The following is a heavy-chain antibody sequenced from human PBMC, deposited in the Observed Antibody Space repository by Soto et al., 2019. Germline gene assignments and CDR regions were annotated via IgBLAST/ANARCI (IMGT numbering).Heavy chain of an antibody. CDR3: ARTRSFTLGFYYDGMDV. Sequence: GESLKIFCQGSGYSFASYWIGWVRQMPGKDLEWMGLIYPGESDTRYSPSFQGQVTISADKSLRTAYLQWTSLKASDTALYYCARTRSFTLGFYYDGMDVWGQGTTVTVSS. CDR2: IYPGESDT. CDR1: GYSFASYW. V-gene: IGHV5-51*01. J-gene: IGHJ6*02. D-gene: IGHD6-6*01.